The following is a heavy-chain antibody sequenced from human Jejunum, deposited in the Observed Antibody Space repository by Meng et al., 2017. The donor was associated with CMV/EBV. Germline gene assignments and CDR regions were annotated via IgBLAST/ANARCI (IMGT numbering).Heavy chain of an antibody. V-gene: IGHV3-30*04. D-gene: IGHD2-2*01. CDR2: ISYDGSNK. CDR1: GFTFSSYA. J-gene: IGHJ5*02. CDR3: ARGSGSTSWGFDP. Sequence: SGFTFSSYAMHWVRQAPGKGLDWVAVISYDGSNKYYADSVKGRFTISRDNSKNTLYLQMNSLRDEDTAVDYCARGSGSTSWGFDPWGQGTLVTVSS.